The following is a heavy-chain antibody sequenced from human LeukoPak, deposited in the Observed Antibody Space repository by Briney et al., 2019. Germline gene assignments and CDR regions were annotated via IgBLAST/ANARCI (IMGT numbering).Heavy chain of an antibody. CDR2: IYYSGST. J-gene: IGHJ1*01. CDR3: ARAAVAGTEYFQH. D-gene: IGHD6-19*01. CDR1: GGSISSSSYY. V-gene: IGHV4-61*01. Sequence: SETLSLTCTVSGGSISSSSYYWSWIRQPPGKGLEWIGYIYYSGSTNYNPSLKSRVTISVDTSKNQFSLKLSSVTAADTAVYYCARAAVAGTEYFQHWGQGTLVTVSS.